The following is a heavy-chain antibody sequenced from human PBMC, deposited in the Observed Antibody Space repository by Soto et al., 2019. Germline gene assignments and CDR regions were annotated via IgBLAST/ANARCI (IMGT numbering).Heavy chain of an antibody. V-gene: IGHV1-69*12. D-gene: IGHD3-10*01. J-gene: IGHJ6*02. CDR1: GGTFSSYA. CDR3: ARQGSNEYYYYGMDV. CDR2: IIRIFGAP. Sequence: QVQLVQSGAEVKKPGSSVKVSCKASGGTFSSYAINWVRQAPGQGLEWMGGIIRIFGAPDYAQRFQGRVTITADEDTSKAYMELSSLRSEDTAVYYCARQGSNEYYYYGMDVWGQGTTVTVSS.